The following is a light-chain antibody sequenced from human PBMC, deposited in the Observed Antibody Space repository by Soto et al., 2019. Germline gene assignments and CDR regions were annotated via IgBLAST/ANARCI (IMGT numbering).Light chain of an antibody. V-gene: IGKV3-20*01. CDR1: QSFSSSY. J-gene: IGKJ3*01. CDR3: QHYGSALFT. Sequence: EIVLTQSPGTLSLSPGDRATLSCRASQSFSSSYLAWYQQKPGQAPRLLIYGASSRATGIPDRFSGSGSGTDFTLTISSLEPEDVAVYYCQHYGSALFTFGPGTKVDVK. CDR2: GAS.